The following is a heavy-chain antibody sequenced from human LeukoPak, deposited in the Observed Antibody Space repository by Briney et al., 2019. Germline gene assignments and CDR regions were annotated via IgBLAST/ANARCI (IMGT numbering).Heavy chain of an antibody. J-gene: IGHJ6*02. V-gene: IGHV4-59*12. CDR3: AREEYWNYYYGMDV. CDR2: IYYSGST. CDR1: GGSISSYY. D-gene: IGHD2/OR15-2a*01. Sequence: SETLSLTCTVSGGSISSYYWSWIRQPPGKGLEWIGYIYYSGSTNYNPSLKSRVTISVDTSKNQFSLKLSSVTAADTAVYYCAREEYWNYYYGMDVWGQGTTVTVSS.